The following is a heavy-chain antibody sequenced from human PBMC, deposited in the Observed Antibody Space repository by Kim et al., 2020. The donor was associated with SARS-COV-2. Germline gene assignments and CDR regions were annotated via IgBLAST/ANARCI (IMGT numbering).Heavy chain of an antibody. Sequence: ASVKVSCKASGYTFTSYGISWVRQAPGQGLEWMGWISAYNGNTNYAQKLQGRVTMTTDTSTSTAYMELRSLRSDDTAVYYCARDLMVLVRGVITNWFDPWGQGTLVTVSS. CDR2: ISAYNGNT. CDR3: ARDLMVLVRGVITNWFDP. CDR1: GYTFTSYG. J-gene: IGHJ5*02. V-gene: IGHV1-18*04. D-gene: IGHD3-10*01.